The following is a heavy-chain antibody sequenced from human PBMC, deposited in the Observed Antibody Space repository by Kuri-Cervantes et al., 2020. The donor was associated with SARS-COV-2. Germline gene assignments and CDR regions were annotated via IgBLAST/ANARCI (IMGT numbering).Heavy chain of an antibody. J-gene: IGHJ6*02. CDR3: AGARRSGYPYHYYYGMDV. V-gene: IGHV3-64*01. D-gene: IGHD3-3*01. CDR1: GFTFSNYA. Sequence: GGSLRLSCAASGFTFSNYAMHWVRQAPGKGPEYVSDINSKGGSTNYANSVKGRFTISRDNSKNTLYLQMGSLRAEDTAVYYCAGARRSGYPYHYYYGMDVWGRGTTVTVSS. CDR2: INSKGGST.